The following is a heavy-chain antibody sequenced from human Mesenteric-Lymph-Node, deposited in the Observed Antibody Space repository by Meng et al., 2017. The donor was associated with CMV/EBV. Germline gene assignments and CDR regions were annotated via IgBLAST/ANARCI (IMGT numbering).Heavy chain of an antibody. J-gene: IGHJ5*02. CDR1: GFSFSSYS. Sequence: GESLKISCAASGFSFSSYSMNWVRQAPGKGLEWLSYIIYGGRTKYYADSVKDRFTISRDDAANSLYLQMNSLRVEDTAVYYCVRDADSRRWSGYYCWFDPWGQGTLVTVSS. V-gene: IGHV3-48*04. CDR2: IIYGGRTK. CDR3: VRDADSRRWSGYYCWFDP. D-gene: IGHD3-3*01.